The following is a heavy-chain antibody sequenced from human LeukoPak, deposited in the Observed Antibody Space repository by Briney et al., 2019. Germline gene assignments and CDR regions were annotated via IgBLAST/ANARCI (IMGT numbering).Heavy chain of an antibody. J-gene: IGHJ4*02. CDR2: INPNSGGT. Sequence: ASVKVSCKASGYTFTGYYMYWVRQAPGQGLEWMGWINPNSGGTNYAQKFQGRVTMTRDTSISTAYMELSRLRSDDTAVYYCARDPPPIWPTVTYYFDYWGQGTLVTVSS. D-gene: IGHD4-17*01. CDR3: ARDPPPIWPTVTYYFDY. CDR1: GYTFTGYY. V-gene: IGHV1-2*02.